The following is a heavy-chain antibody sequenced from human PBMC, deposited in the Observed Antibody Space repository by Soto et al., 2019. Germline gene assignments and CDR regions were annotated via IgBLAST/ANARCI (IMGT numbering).Heavy chain of an antibody. CDR1: GFTFSSYG. Sequence: VQLVESGGGVVQPGRSLRLSCAASGFTFSSYGMHWVRQAPGKGLEWVAVIWYDGSNKYYADSVKGRFTISRDNSKTTLYLQMNSLRAEDTAVYYCAREDSGSYYLNGMDVWGQGTTVTVSS. CDR2: IWYDGSNK. V-gene: IGHV3-33*01. D-gene: IGHD1-26*01. J-gene: IGHJ6*02. CDR3: AREDSGSYYLNGMDV.